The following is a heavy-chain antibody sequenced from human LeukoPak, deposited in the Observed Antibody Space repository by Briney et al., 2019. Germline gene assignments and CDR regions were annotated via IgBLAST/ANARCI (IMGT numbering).Heavy chain of an antibody. D-gene: IGHD1-26*01. J-gene: IGHJ4*02. CDR1: GGSISGYY. CDR2: MYSSGST. Sequence: SETLSLTCTVSGGSISGYYWSWIRQPAGRGLEWIGRMYSSGSTNYNPSLKGRVTMSVDTPKNHFSLKLTSVTAADTAVYYCARDTSGGYHYWGQGTPVTVSS. V-gene: IGHV4-4*07. CDR3: ARDTSGGYHY.